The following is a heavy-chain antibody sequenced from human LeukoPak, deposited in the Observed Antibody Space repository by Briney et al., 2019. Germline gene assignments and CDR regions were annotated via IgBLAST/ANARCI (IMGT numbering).Heavy chain of an antibody. D-gene: IGHD3-3*01. CDR3: ARALDSWSGFDS. J-gene: IGHJ4*02. V-gene: IGHV4-59*01. Sequence: PSETLSLTCTVSGSIRNYYWNWIRQPPGKGLEWIGYMEYSGSTKYNPSLKSRVSISIDTSKNQFSLMLNSVTAADTAVYYCARALDSWSGFDSLGQGTLVTVAS. CDR2: MEYSGST. CDR1: GSIRNYY.